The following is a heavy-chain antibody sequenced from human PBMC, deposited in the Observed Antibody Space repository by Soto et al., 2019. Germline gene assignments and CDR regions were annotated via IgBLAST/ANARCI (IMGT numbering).Heavy chain of an antibody. J-gene: IGHJ6*02. CDR3: AKVTKRAAAGRYEYYKYGMDV. D-gene: IGHD6-13*01. CDR2: ISGSGGSS. CDR1: GFAFSTYA. V-gene: IGHV3-23*01. Sequence: GGSLRLSCAAAGFAFSTYAMTWVRQAPGKGLEWVSVISGSGGSSYYAASVKGRFTISRDNSKNTPFLQMNGLRAEDTAVYYCAKVTKRAAAGRYEYYKYGMDVWGQGTTVTVS.